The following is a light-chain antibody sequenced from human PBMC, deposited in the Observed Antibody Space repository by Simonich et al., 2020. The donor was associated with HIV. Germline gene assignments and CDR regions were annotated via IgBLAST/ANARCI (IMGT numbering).Light chain of an antibody. Sequence: QPPPYTPSTLTMYYFKKRPSGISNSFSGSKSGYTAALTISGLQAEDEADYYCSSYRSSSTLVFGGRTKLTVL. V-gene: IGLV2-14*03. J-gene: IGLJ3*02. CDR2: YFK. CDR3: SSYRSSSTLV.